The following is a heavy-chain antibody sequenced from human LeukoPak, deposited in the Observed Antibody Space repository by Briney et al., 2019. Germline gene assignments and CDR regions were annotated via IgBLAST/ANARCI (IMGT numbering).Heavy chain of an antibody. J-gene: IGHJ4*02. CDR3: TRHQGAGGSGVDY. Sequence: PGGSLRLSRAASGFTFSGFAMHWVRQASGKGLEWVGRIRSKANSYATAYAASVKGRFTISRDDSKNMAYLQLNSLETDDTAVYYCTRHQGAGGSGVDYWGQGTLVTVSS. CDR1: GFTFSGFA. D-gene: IGHD2-15*01. V-gene: IGHV3-73*01. CDR2: IRSKANSYAT.